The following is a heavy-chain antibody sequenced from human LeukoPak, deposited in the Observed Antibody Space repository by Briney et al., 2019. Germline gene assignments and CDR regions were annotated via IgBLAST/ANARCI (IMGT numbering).Heavy chain of an antibody. CDR1: GGSISSYY. J-gene: IGHJ4*01. CDR3: ARATSPFYTDFDC. CDR2: IFHSGST. D-gene: IGHD1-1*01. V-gene: IGHV4-59*01. Sequence: SETLSLTCTVSGGSISSYYWSWIRQPPGKGLEWIGYIFHSGSTNYNPSLKSRVTISVDTSKNQFSLRMSSMTAADTAVYYCARATSPFYTDFDCWGQGTLVTVSS.